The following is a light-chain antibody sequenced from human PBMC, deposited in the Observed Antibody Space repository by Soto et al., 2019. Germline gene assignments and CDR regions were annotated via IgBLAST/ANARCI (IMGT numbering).Light chain of an antibody. CDR1: QSFSRSY. CDR2: GAS. V-gene: IGKV3-20*01. J-gene: IGKJ1*01. CDR3: QQYGSSITRT. Sequence: EIVLTQSPGTLSLSPGERATLSCRASQSFSRSYLAWYQQQPGQAPRLLIYGASTTATGIPDRFSGSGSGTDFTLTISRLEPEDFAVFYCQQYGSSITRTFGQGTQVDIK.